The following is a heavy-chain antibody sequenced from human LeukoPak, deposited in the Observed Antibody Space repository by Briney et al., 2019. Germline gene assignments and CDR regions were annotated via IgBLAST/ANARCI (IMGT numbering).Heavy chain of an antibody. CDR2: IDHSGSS. CDR1: GGSFSNYY. J-gene: IGHJ4*02. CDR3: ARGLEDRISIFGVVKFYYFDF. Sequence: SETLSLTCAVYGGSFSNYYWTWIRQPPGKGLEWIGEIDHSGSSHYNPSLKSRVTISVVTSKNQLSLKLSSVTAADTAVYYCARGLEDRISIFGVVKFYYFDFWGQGTLVTVSS. V-gene: IGHV4-34*01. D-gene: IGHD3-3*01.